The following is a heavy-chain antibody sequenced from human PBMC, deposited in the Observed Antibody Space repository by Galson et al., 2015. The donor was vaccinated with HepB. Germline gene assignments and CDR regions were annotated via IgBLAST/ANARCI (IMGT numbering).Heavy chain of an antibody. CDR1: GYSFTSYW. J-gene: IGHJ3*02. V-gene: IGHV5-10-1*01. D-gene: IGHD3-3*01. Sequence: QSGAEVKKPGESLRISCKGSGYSFTSYWISWVRQMPGKGLEWMGRIDPSDSYTNYSPSFQGHVTISADKSISTAYLQWSSLKASDTAMYYCARHRSSYDFWSGYGDAFDIWGQGTMVTVSS. CDR2: IDPSDSYT. CDR3: ARHRSSYDFWSGYGDAFDI.